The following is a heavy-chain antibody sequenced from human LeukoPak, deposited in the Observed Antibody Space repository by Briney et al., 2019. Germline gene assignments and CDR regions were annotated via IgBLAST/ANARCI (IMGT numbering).Heavy chain of an antibody. V-gene: IGHV3-30*18. CDR1: GFTFSSYG. D-gene: IGHD3-10*01. Sequence: GGSLRLSCAASGFTFSSYGMHWVRQAPGKGLEWVAVISYDGINKYYADSVKGRFTISRDNSKNTLYLQMNSMRAEDTAVYYCAKAGHYGSGSYPTDYWGQGTLVTVSS. J-gene: IGHJ4*02. CDR3: AKAGHYGSGSYPTDY. CDR2: ISYDGINK.